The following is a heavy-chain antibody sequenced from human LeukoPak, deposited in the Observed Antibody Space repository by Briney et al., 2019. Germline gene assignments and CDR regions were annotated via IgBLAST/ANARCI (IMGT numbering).Heavy chain of an antibody. J-gene: IGHJ4*02. CDR1: GFTFSSYN. V-gene: IGHV3-21*01. CDR2: ISSSSSYI. CDR3: ARDLEVAAAPDY. D-gene: IGHD2-15*01. Sequence: GGSLRLSCAASGFTFSSYNMNWVRQAPGKGLEWVSSISSSSSYIYYADSAKGRFTISRDNAKNSLYLQMNSLRAEDTAVYYCARDLEVAAAPDYWGQGTLVTVSS.